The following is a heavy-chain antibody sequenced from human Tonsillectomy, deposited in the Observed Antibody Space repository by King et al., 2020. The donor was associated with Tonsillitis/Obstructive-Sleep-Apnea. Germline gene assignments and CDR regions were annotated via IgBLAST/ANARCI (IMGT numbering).Heavy chain of an antibody. CDR1: GGTFSSYA. J-gene: IGHJ3*02. CDR2: IIPILGIA. D-gene: IGHD4-17*01. V-gene: IGHV1-69*10. Sequence: VQLVQSGAEVKKPGSSVKVSCKASGGTFSSYAISWVRQAPGQGLEWMGGIIPILGIANYAQKFQGRVTITADKSTSTAYMELSSLRSEDTSVYYCARDRGDYVRWTAFDIWGQGTMVTVSS. CDR3: ARDRGDYVRWTAFDI.